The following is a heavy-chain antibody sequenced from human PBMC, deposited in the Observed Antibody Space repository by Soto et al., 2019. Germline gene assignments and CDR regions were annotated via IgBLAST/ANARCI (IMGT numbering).Heavy chain of an antibody. D-gene: IGHD2-2*01. CDR1: GGTFSSYA. CDR3: ARDVYCSSTSCYVRRYYYYGMDV. Sequence: SVKVSCKASGGTFSSYAISWVRQAPGQGLEWMGGIIPIFGTANYAQKFQGRVTMTTDTSTSTAYMELRSLRSDDTAVYYCARDVYCSSTSCYVRRYYYYGMDVWGQGTTVTVSS. J-gene: IGHJ6*02. V-gene: IGHV1-69*05. CDR2: IIPIFGTA.